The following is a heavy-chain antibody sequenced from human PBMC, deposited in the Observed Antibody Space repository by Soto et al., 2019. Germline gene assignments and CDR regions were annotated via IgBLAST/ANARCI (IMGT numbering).Heavy chain of an antibody. CDR3: ARGAFSSSWYVPDADY. Sequence: GESLKISCKGSGYSFTSYWIGWVRQMPGKGLEWMGIIYPGDSDTRYSPSFQGQVTISADKSISTAYLQWSSLKASDTAMYYCARGAFSSSWYVPDADYWGQGTLVTVSS. V-gene: IGHV5-51*01. D-gene: IGHD6-13*01. CDR1: GYSFTSYW. CDR2: IYPGDSDT. J-gene: IGHJ4*02.